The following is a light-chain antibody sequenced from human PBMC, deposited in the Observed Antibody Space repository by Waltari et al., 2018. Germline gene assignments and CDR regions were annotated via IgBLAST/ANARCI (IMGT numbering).Light chain of an antibody. Sequence: EIVMTQSPAPLSLSPGERAPLSCKASQSISTNLAWYQQKPGQAPRLLIHGASTRATGIPARFSGSGSGTDFTLTINSLQSEDFAVYYCHQYNNWPWDSFGQGTKLEI. CDR3: HQYNNWPWDS. J-gene: IGKJ2*03. CDR2: GAS. CDR1: QSISTN. V-gene: IGKV3-15*01.